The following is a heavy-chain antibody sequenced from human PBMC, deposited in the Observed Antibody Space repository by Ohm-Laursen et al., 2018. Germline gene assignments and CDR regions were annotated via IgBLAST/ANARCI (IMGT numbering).Heavy chain of an antibody. Sequence: GSLRLSCTASGFTFSSCAMSWVRQAPGKGLEWVSAISGSGGNTYYADSVKGRFTISRDNSKNTLYLQMNSLRAEDTAVYYCAKSLSNGWSYDYWGQGTLVTVSS. V-gene: IGHV3-23*01. CDR1: GFTFSSCA. J-gene: IGHJ4*02. CDR3: AKSLSNGWSYDY. CDR2: ISGSGGNT. D-gene: IGHD6-19*01.